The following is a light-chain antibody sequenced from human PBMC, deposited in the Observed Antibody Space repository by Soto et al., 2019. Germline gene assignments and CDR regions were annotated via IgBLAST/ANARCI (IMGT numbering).Light chain of an antibody. V-gene: IGKV1-5*01. CDR2: DAY. J-gene: IGKJ5*01. CDR3: QKYNSY. CDR1: QRIGSW. Sequence: DFQMAQSPSTLSASVGDKVIMTCRASQRIGSWLAWYQQKPGKAPKVPIYDAYSLESGVTSRFSGCGSGTAFTLTFSSLQRDDFATYHCQKYNSYFGQGTRLEIE.